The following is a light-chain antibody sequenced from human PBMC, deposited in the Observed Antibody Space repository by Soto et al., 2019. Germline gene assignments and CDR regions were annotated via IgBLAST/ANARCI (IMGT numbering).Light chain of an antibody. Sequence: QAVVTQEPSLTVSPGGTVTLTCASSTGAVTSDFYPNWFQQKPGQPPRALIYGTSNKHSWTPARFSGSLLGGKAALTLSGAQPEDEAEYYCLLYNGGALVFGGGTKLTVL. CDR2: GTS. CDR1: TGAVTSDFY. V-gene: IGLV7-43*01. CDR3: LLYNGGALV. J-gene: IGLJ2*01.